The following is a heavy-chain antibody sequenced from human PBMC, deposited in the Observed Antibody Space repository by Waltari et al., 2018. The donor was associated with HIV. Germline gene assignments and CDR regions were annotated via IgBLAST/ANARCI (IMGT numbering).Heavy chain of an antibody. CDR3: ARDKGVGIITSVFNM. V-gene: IGHV1-46*01. CDR2: INPSGGST. CDR1: GYPFTNYY. D-gene: IGHD3-3*01. J-gene: IGHJ3*02. Sequence: QVQLVQSGAEVKKPGASVKVSCKASGYPFTNYYINWVRQAPGQGLEWMARINPSGGSTSHAQKFQGRVTMTRDTSTSTVYMELSSLRSEDTAVYYCARDKGVGIITSVFNMWGQGTMVIVSS.